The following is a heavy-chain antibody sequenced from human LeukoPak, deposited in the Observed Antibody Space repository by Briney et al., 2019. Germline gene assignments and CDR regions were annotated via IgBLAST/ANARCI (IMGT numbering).Heavy chain of an antibody. CDR3: AREQLLGAFNI. J-gene: IGHJ3*02. CDR2: IYTSGST. D-gene: IGHD1-1*01. CDR1: GGSISSGSYY. V-gene: IGHV4-61*02. Sequence: SETLSLTCTVSGGSISSGSYYWSWIRQPAGKGLEWIGRIYTSGSTNYNPSLKSRVTISLDKSKNHFSLNMSSVTAADTATYYCAREQLLGAFNIWGQGTMVTVSS.